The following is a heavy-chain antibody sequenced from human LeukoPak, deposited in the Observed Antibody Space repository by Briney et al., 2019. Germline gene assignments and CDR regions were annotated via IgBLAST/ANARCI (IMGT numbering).Heavy chain of an antibody. J-gene: IGHJ5*02. CDR1: GFTFSSYA. D-gene: IGHD6-13*01. CDR3: ASSDAGYSSSWATYNWFDP. CDR2: ISYDGSNK. Sequence: PGESLRLSCAASGFTFSSYAMHWVRQAPGKGLEWVGLISYDGSNKYYADSVKGRFTISRDNSKNTLYLQMNSLRAEDTAVYYCASSDAGYSSSWATYNWFDPWGQGTLVTVSS. V-gene: IGHV3-30*04.